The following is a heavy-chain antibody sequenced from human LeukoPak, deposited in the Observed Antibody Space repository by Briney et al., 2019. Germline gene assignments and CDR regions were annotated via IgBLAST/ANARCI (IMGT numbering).Heavy chain of an antibody. CDR1: GGSISRSRDY. D-gene: IGHD3-22*01. CDR2: IYYSGST. CDR3: ARALTYHYDSSGYYGNAFDI. Sequence: SETLSLTCTVSGGSISRSRDYWGWIRQPPGKGLEWIGSIYYSGSTYYNPSLKSRVTISIDTSKNQFSLKLSSVTAADTAVYYCARALTYHYDSSGYYGNAFDIWGQGRMVTVSS. V-gene: IGHV4-39*01. J-gene: IGHJ3*02.